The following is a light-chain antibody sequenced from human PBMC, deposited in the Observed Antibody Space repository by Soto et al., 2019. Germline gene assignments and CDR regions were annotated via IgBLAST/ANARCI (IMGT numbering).Light chain of an antibody. V-gene: IGKV1-5*01. CDR1: QSISHF. Sequence: DIPRTQSPSTLSASVGDRVTITCRASQSISHFLAWYQQKPGKVPKLLIYDASNLGSGVPSRFSGSGSGTDFTLTISGLQPDDFTTYYCQQYTSYSRAFGQGTKVDIK. J-gene: IGKJ1*01. CDR2: DAS. CDR3: QQYTSYSRA.